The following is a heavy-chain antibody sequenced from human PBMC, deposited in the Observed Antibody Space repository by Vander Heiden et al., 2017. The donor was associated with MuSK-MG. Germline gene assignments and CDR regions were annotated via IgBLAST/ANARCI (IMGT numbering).Heavy chain of an antibody. D-gene: IGHD2-15*01. CDR1: GFTVSSSY. CDR3: ARDRHYCSGGSCYSGY. V-gene: IGHV3-66*01. J-gene: IGHJ4*02. CDR2: IYSGGST. Sequence: EVQLVESGGGLVQPGGSLRLSCAASGFTVSSSYMSWVRQAQGKGLEWVSVIYSGGSTYYADSVKGRFTISRDNSKNTLYLQMNSLRAEDTAVYYCARDRHYCSGGSCYSGYWGQGTLVTVSS.